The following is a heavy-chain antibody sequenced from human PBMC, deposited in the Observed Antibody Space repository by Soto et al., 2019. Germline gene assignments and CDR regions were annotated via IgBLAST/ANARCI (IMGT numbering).Heavy chain of an antibody. CDR2: ISAYNGNT. J-gene: IGHJ4*02. D-gene: IGHD3-3*01. V-gene: IGHV1-18*01. CDR3: ARYDDFWTGYLPI. Sequence: ASAEVSCKASGYTFTSYGSSWVRQAPGQGLEWMGWISAYNGNTNYAQKLQGRVTMTTDTSTSTAYMELRSLRSDDTAVYYCARYDDFWTGYLPIWGQGTLVTVSS. CDR1: GYTFTSYG.